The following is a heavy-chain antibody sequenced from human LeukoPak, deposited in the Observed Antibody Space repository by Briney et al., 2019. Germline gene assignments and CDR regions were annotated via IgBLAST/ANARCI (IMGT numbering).Heavy chain of an antibody. CDR2: ISYSGST. V-gene: IGHV4-59*01. J-gene: IGHJ6*03. CDR1: GVSISSYY. D-gene: IGHD6-13*01. CDR3: ARSYSSSWYPTYYYYMDV. Sequence: SETLSLTCTVSGVSISSYYWSWIRQPPGKGLEWIGCISYSGSTNYNPSLKSRVTISVDTSKNQFSLKLSSVTAADTAVYFCARSYSSSWYPTYYYYMDVWGKGTTVTVSS.